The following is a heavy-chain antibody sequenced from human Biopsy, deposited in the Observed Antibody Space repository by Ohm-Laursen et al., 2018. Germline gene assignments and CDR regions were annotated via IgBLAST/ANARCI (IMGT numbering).Heavy chain of an antibody. CDR1: GYTFAGYY. V-gene: IGHV1-2*02. CDR2: INPNSGNA. D-gene: IGHD3-9*01. Sequence: GASVKVSCNASGYTFAGYYLHWVRQAPGHGLEWMGWINPNSGNANYAQSFQGRLTVTRDTSISTAYMGLTSLTFDDTAIYYCARVPAYPSIDGYYGLDLWGQGTTVIVSS. J-gene: IGHJ6*02. CDR3: ARVPAYPSIDGYYGLDL.